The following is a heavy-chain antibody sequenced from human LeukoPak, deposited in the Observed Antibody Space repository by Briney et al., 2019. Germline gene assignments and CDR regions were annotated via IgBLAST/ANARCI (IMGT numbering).Heavy chain of an antibody. CDR2: IYYSKNT. J-gene: IGHJ4*02. V-gene: IGHV4-39*01. D-gene: IGHD5-18*01. CDR1: GGSISSSSAY. CDR3: VSPRGFSYGYFDY. Sequence: SETLSLTCTVSGGSISSSSAYWGWIRQPPGKGLEWIGSIYYSKNTYYNPSLKSRVTISADTSKNQFSLTLGSVSATDTAVYYCVSPRGFSYGYFDYWRQGTLVTVSS.